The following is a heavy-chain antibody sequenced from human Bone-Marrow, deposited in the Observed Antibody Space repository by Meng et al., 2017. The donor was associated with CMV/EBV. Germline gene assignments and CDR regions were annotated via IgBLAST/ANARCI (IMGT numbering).Heavy chain of an antibody. Sequence: GESLKISCAASGFTFSSYGMHWVRQAPGKGLEWVAFIRYDGSNKYYADSVKGRFTISRDNSKNTLYLQMNSLRAEDTAVYYCAKDATRAAAGYYYYYGMDVWGQGTTVTV. CDR3: AKDATRAAAGYYYYYGMDV. CDR2: IRYDGSNK. J-gene: IGHJ6*02. CDR1: GFTFSSYG. V-gene: IGHV3-30*02. D-gene: IGHD6-13*01.